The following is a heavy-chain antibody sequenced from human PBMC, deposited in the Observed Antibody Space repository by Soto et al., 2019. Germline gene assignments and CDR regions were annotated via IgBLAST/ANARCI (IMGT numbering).Heavy chain of an antibody. CDR3: ARVPNWNYGGYNWFDP. J-gene: IGHJ5*02. Sequence: SVKVSCKASGGTFSSYAISWVRQAPGQGLEWMGGITPIFGTANYAQKFQGRVTITADKSTSTAYMELSSLRSEDTAVYYCARVPNWNYGGYNWFDPWGQGTLVTVSS. V-gene: IGHV1-69*06. CDR1: GGTFSSYA. D-gene: IGHD1-7*01. CDR2: ITPIFGTA.